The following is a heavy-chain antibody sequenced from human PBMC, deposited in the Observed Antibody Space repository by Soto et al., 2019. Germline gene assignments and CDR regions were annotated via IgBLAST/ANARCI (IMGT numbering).Heavy chain of an antibody. CDR3: ARETTMVRGVRYYYYYYMDV. J-gene: IGHJ6*03. D-gene: IGHD3-10*01. CDR2: IYSGGST. CDR1: GFTVSSNY. V-gene: IGHV3-53*04. Sequence: GGSLRLSCAASGFTVSSNYMSWVRQAPGKGLEWVSVIYSGGSTYYADSVKGRFTISRHNSKNTLYLQMNSLRAEDTAVYYCARETTMVRGVRYYYYYYMDVWGKGTTVTVSS.